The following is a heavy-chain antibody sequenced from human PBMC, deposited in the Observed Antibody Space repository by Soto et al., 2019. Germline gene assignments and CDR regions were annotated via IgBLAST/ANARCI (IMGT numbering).Heavy chain of an antibody. Sequence: ASVKVSCKASGYTFTSYGISWVRQAPGQGLEWMGWISAYNGNTNYAQKLQGRVTMTTDTSTSTAYMELRSLRSDDTAVYYCARDKDPTISRDYYYYMDVWGKGTTVTVSS. CDR2: ISAYNGNT. J-gene: IGHJ6*03. D-gene: IGHD5-12*01. CDR3: ARDKDPTISRDYYYYMDV. V-gene: IGHV1-18*01. CDR1: GYTFTSYG.